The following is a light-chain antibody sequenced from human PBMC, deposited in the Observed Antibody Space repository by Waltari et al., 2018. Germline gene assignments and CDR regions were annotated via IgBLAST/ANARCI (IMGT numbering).Light chain of an antibody. CDR2: DVD. Sequence: QSALTQPASVSGSPGQSITISCTAATNNIISYNHVPWYQQHPGKAPKVMIYDVDNRPSGVSHRFSGSRSGNTASLIISGLQAEDEADYYCSSYTSSSTWVFGGGTKLTVL. CDR3: SSYTSSSTWV. CDR1: TNNIISYNH. V-gene: IGLV2-14*03. J-gene: IGLJ3*02.